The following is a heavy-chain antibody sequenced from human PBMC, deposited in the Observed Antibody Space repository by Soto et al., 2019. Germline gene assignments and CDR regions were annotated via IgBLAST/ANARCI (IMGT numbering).Heavy chain of an antibody. V-gene: IGHV3-30*19. Sequence: GSLRLSCAASGFTFSTYGMHWVRQSPGKGLEWVTLISSDGNNEYYADSVKGRFTISRDNSNNMLYLQVISLRTEDTAVYYCAREPLNWNTGFDFWGQGTLVTVSS. CDR1: GFTFSTYG. CDR3: AREPLNWNTGFDF. J-gene: IGHJ4*02. D-gene: IGHD1-20*01. CDR2: ISSDGNNE.